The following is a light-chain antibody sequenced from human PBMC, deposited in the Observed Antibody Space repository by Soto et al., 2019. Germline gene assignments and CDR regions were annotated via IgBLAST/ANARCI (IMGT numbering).Light chain of an antibody. J-gene: IGKJ4*01. Sequence: DIPMTQSPSSLYASVGDRVTFTCQASQDISIYLNWYQQKPGKAPKLLIYDAFNLEAGVPSRFSASGSGTDFTFTISSLQPEDFATYYCQQYYTLPLTFGGGTRVQIK. CDR1: QDISIY. CDR3: QQYYTLPLT. V-gene: IGKV1-33*01. CDR2: DAF.